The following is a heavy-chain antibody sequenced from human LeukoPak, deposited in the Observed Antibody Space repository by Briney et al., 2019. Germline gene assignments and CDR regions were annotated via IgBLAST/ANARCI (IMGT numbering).Heavy chain of an antibody. CDR1: GFTVSSNY. Sequence: GGSLRLSCAASGFTVSSNYMSWVRQAPGKGLEWVSVIYSGGSTYYADSVKGRFTISRDNSKNTLYLQMNSLRAEDTAVYYCARTTTAYLYMDVWGKGTTVTVSS. V-gene: IGHV3-53*01. J-gene: IGHJ6*03. D-gene: IGHD4-11*01. CDR3: ARTTTAYLYMDV. CDR2: IYSGGST.